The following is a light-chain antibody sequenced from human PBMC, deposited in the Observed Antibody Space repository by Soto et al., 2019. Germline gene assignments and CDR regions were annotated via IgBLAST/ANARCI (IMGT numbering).Light chain of an antibody. CDR3: QQGYSRPRT. V-gene: IGKV1-39*01. Sequence: DIQLTQSPSSLSASVGDRVTITCRASQSISTSLNWYQQTKGKAPNILIFTSSNLESGVPSRFSGSGSGTDFTLPLSSLQPEDFETYFCQQGYSRPRTFGQGTKVDIK. CDR2: TSS. J-gene: IGKJ1*01. CDR1: QSISTS.